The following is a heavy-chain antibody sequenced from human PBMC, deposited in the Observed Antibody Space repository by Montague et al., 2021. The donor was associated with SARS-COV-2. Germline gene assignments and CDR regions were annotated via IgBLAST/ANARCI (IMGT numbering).Heavy chain of an antibody. V-gene: IGHV4-39*02. CDR3: AGTSKLRESSSGNYYYHAMDV. CDR1: GGSISSSTYY. J-gene: IGHJ6*02. D-gene: IGHD3-16*01. CDR2: LYNGGTT. Sequence: SETLSLTCSVSGGSISSSTYYWGWIRQPPGKGLEWIGNLYNGGTTYYSPSLKSRVTISVDTSKNHFSLNMASVTAADTAVYYCAGTSKLRESSSGNYYYHAMDVWGQGTTVTVSS.